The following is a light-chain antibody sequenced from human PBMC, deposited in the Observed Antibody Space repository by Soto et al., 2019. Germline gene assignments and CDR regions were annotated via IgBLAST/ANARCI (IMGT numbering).Light chain of an antibody. CDR2: RNH. J-gene: IGLJ2*01. CDR1: NSNFVSNS. V-gene: IGLV1-47*01. Sequence: QSVVTQSPSASGTPGQSVTISCSASNSNFVSNSVSWYQHVPGTAPKLLISRNHQRPSGVPDRFSGSKSGTSASLTISGLLVEDEADYYCQSFDRGLSGLIFAAGTKLTVL. CDR3: QSFDRGLSGLI.